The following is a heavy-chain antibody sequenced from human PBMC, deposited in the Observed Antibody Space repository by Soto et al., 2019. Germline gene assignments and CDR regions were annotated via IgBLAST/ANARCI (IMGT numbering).Heavy chain of an antibody. D-gene: IGHD6-13*01. V-gene: IGHV3-23*01. J-gene: IGHJ6*02. Sequence: GGSLRLSCAASGFTFSSYAMSRVRQAPGKGLEWVSAISGSGGSTYYADSVKGRFTISRDNSKNTLYLQMNSLRAEDTAVYYCAKKGVGIAAAGRDYYYYGMDVWGQGTTVTVSS. CDR3: AKKGVGIAAAGRDYYYYGMDV. CDR2: ISGSGGST. CDR1: GFTFSSYA.